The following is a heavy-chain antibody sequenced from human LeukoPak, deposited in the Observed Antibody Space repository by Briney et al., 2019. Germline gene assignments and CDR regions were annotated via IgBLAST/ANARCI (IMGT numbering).Heavy chain of an antibody. CDR2: FDPEDGET. D-gene: IGHD6-13*01. CDR1: GYNLAELP. CDR3: AREATIVAAGTAGIYFDS. V-gene: IGHV1-24*01. J-gene: IGHJ4*02. Sequence: ASVKVSCKVSGYNLAELPMHWVRQAPGKGLEWMGGFDPEDGETNFAQILQGRLTMTEDTSTDTAYMDLSRLNSDDTAIYYCAREATIVAAGTAGIYFDSWGQGTLVTVSS.